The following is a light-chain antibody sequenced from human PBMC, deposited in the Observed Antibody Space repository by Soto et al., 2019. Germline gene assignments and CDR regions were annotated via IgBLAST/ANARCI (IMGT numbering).Light chain of an antibody. CDR3: SSYTSSSTL. CDR2: EVS. V-gene: IGLV2-14*01. J-gene: IGLJ1*01. Sequence: QSVLTQPASVSGCPGQSITISCTGTSSDVGSYNYVSWYQQHPGKAPKLMIYEVSDRPSGISSRFSVSKSGNTASLTLSGLQTEDEADYYCSSYTSSSTLFGTGTKVTVL. CDR1: SSDVGSYNY.